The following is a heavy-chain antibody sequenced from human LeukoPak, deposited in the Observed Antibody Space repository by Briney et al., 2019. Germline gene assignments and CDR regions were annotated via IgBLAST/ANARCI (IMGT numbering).Heavy chain of an antibody. CDR1: GGSFSGYY. CDR2: INHSGST. D-gene: IGHD2-21*02. J-gene: IGHJ5*02. V-gene: IGHV4-34*01. CDR3: ARGQMNVVVVTAPSWFHP. Sequence: TPSETLSLTRAVCGGSFSGYYWSWFRQPPGKGLEWIGEINHSGSTNYNPSLKSRVTITVDTSKNQFSLKLSSVTAADPAVFYCARGQMNVVVVTAPSWFHPWGQGTLVTVSS.